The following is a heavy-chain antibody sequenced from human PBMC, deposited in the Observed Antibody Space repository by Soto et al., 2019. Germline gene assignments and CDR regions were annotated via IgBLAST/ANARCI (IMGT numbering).Heavy chain of an antibody. CDR3: ASLEGDYGDYQYYFDY. D-gene: IGHD4-17*01. CDR2: IYSGGST. Sequence: EVQLVETGGGLIQPGGSLRLSCAASGFTVSSNYMSWVRQAPGKGLEWVSVIYSGGSTYYADSVKGRFTISRDNSTNTLYLQMNSLRAEDTAVYYCASLEGDYGDYQYYFDYWGQGTLVTVSS. V-gene: IGHV3-53*02. J-gene: IGHJ4*02. CDR1: GFTVSSNY.